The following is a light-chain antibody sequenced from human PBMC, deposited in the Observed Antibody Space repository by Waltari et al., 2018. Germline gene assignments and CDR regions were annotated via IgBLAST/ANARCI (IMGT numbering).Light chain of an antibody. CDR1: SSNIGAGFD. J-gene: IGLJ3*02. Sequence: QSVLTQPPSLSGAPGQRVTISCAGNSSNIGAGFDVHWYQQFPGSAPRLLISVNNNRPSGVPYRFAASKSGTSASLAVSGLQAQDEADYYCQSYDISLSAYVFGGGTKLTVL. V-gene: IGLV1-40*01. CDR2: VNN. CDR3: QSYDISLSAYV.